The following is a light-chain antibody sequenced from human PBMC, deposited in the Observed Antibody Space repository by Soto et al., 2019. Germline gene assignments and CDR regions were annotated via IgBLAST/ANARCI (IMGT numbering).Light chain of an antibody. CDR1: SRHSNYA. CDR3: QTWGTGFLL. Sequence: QPVLTQSPSTSAPLGASVTLTCTLSSRHSNYAIAWHQQQPEKGPRLLMKVHNDGSHTKGDGIPDRFSGSSSGAERYLTISSLQSEDEADYYCQTWGTGFLLFGGGTKLTVL. J-gene: IGLJ3*02. CDR2: VHNDGSH. V-gene: IGLV4-69*01.